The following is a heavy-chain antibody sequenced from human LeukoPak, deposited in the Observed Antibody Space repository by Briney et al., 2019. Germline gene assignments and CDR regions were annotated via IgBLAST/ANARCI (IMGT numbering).Heavy chain of an antibody. V-gene: IGHV3-30-3*01. D-gene: IGHD2-2*03. CDR2: ISYDGSNK. Sequence: GSLRLSCAASGFTFSSYAMHWVRRAPGKGLEWVAVISYDGSNKYYADSVKGRFTISRDNSKNTLYLQMNSLRAEDTAVYYCARDRLDRAAFDTWGQGTMVTVSS. CDR1: GFTFSSYA. J-gene: IGHJ3*02. CDR3: ARDRLDRAAFDT.